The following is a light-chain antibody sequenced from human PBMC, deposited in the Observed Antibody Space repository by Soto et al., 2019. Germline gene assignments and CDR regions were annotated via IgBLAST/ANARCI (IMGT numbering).Light chain of an antibody. Sequence: DIQMTQSPSSLSASVGDRVTIACRTSQSLSTYLNWYQQNPGKAPKLLIYGASNLESGVPSRFSGSGSGTDFTLTISSLHPEDFATYFCQQTYSTPRTFGQGTKVDIK. J-gene: IGKJ1*01. V-gene: IGKV1-39*01. CDR3: QQTYSTPRT. CDR2: GAS. CDR1: QSLSTY.